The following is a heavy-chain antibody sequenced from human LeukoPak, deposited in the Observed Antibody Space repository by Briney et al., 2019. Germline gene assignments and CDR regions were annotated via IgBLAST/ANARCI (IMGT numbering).Heavy chain of an antibody. J-gene: IGHJ3*02. CDR3: ARRLGSGRHAFDI. Sequence: PGGSLRLSCAASGFTFSSYSMNWVRQAPGKGLEWVSYISSSSSTIYYADSVKGRFTISRDSAKNSLYLQMNSLRAEDTAVYYCARRLGSGRHAFDIWGQGTMVTVSS. CDR1: GFTFSSYS. CDR2: ISSSSSTI. V-gene: IGHV3-48*01. D-gene: IGHD3-10*01.